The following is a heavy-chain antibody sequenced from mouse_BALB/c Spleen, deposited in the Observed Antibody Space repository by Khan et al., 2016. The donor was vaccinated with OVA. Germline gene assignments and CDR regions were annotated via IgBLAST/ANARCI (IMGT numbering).Heavy chain of an antibody. D-gene: IGHD2-2*01. Sequence: QVQLVQSGPELKKPGETVKISCKASGYTFTDYSMHWVKQAPGKGLKWMGWINTETGEPTYADDFKGRFAFSLETSASTAFLQINNLKNEDTATYFCARRDYGYNWFAYWGQGTQVTVAA. V-gene: IGHV9-2-1*01. CDR1: GYTFTDYS. CDR2: INTETGEP. J-gene: IGHJ3*01. CDR3: ARRDYGYNWFAY.